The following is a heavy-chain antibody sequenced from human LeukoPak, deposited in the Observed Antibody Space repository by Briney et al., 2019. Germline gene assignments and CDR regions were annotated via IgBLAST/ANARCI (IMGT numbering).Heavy chain of an antibody. Sequence: PGGSLRLSCAASGFTFSSYWMSWVRQAPGKGLEWVANIKQDGSEKYYVDSVKGRFTISRDNAKNSLYLQMNSLRAEDTAVYYCARGEVEMATQYYFDYWGQGTLVTVSS. CDR2: IKQDGSEK. J-gene: IGHJ4*02. CDR3: ARGEVEMATQYYFDY. V-gene: IGHV3-7*01. CDR1: GFTFSSYW. D-gene: IGHD5-24*01.